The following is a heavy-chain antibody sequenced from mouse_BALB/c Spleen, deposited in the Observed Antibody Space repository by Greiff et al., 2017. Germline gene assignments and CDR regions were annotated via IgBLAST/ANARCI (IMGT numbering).Heavy chain of an antibody. Sequence: DVMLVESGGGLVKPGGSLKLSCAASGFAFSSYDMSWVRQTPEKRLEWVAYISSGGGSTYYPDTVKGRFTISRDNAKNTLYLQMSSLKSEDTAMYYCARPGSSYGYFDYWGQGTTLTVSS. J-gene: IGHJ2*01. CDR3: ARPGSSYGYFDY. D-gene: IGHD1-1*01. V-gene: IGHV5-12-1*01. CDR2: ISSGGGST. CDR1: GFAFSSYD.